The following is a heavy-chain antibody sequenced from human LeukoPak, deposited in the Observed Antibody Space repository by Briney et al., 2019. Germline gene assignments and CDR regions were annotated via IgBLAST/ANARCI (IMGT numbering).Heavy chain of an antibody. V-gene: IGHV4-59*01. CDR3: ARDRFYSGSSPSYWYFDL. Sequence: SETLSLTCTVSGVSISSYYWSWIRQPPGKGLEWIGYIYYSGSTNYNPSLKSRVTISVDTSKNQFSLKLSSVTAADTAVYYCARDRFYSGSSPSYWYFDLWGRGTLVTVSS. CDR1: GVSISSYY. D-gene: IGHD1-26*01. CDR2: IYYSGST. J-gene: IGHJ2*01.